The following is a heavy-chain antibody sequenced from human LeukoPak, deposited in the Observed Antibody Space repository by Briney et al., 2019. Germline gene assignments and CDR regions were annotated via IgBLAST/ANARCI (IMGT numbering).Heavy chain of an antibody. CDR2: LSSTGDST. J-gene: IGHJ4*02. Sequence: GTLRLSCAASGFTSNNVGISSGPHTPQKRDEWVSALSSTGDSTYYAHPVRGQFNISREKSKNTVYLQMKSLRVEDTAVYYCAKALGAGNYYDSSGYYFFDYWGQGTKVSVSS. CDR1: GFTSNNVG. CDR3: AKALGAGNYYDSSGYYFFDY. D-gene: IGHD3-22*01. V-gene: IGHV3-23*01.